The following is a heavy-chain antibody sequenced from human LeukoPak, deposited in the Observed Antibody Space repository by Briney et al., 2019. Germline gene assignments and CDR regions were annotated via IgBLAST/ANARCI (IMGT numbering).Heavy chain of an antibody. J-gene: IGHJ4*02. CDR3: ARAPYSSSWMYLDS. D-gene: IGHD6-13*01. V-gene: IGHV4-59*01. CDR1: GGPISSYY. CDR2: IHSGST. Sequence: SETLSLTCTVSGGPISSYYWSWIRQPPGKGLEWIGYIHSGSTNYNPSLQSRVTISVDMSKNQFSVTLSSVTAADTAMYYCARAPYSSSWMYLDSWGQGALVTVSS.